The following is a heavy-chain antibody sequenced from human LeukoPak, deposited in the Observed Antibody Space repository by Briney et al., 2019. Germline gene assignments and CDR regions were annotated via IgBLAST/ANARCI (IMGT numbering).Heavy chain of an antibody. Sequence: GASVKVSRKASGYTFTGYYMHWVRQAPGQGLEWMGWINPNSGGTNYAQKFQGRVTMTRDTSISTAYMELSRLRSDDTAVYYCARVIGLGYCSSTSCYPADYYFDYWGQGTLVTVSS. CDR2: INPNSGGT. CDR1: GYTFTGYY. D-gene: IGHD2-2*01. CDR3: ARVIGLGYCSSTSCYPADYYFDY. V-gene: IGHV1-2*02. J-gene: IGHJ4*02.